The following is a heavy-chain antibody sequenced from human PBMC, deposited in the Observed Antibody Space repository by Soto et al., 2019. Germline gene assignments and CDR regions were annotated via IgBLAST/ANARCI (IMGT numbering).Heavy chain of an antibody. V-gene: IGHV4-34*01. CDR2: INHSGST. Sequence: SETLSLTCAVYGGSFSGYYWSWIRQPPGKGLEWIGEINHSGSTNYNPSLKSRVTISVDTSKNQFSLKLSSVTAADTAVYYCARGDSAVAGMGFDYWGQGTLVTVSS. J-gene: IGHJ4*02. CDR3: ARGDSAVAGMGFDY. D-gene: IGHD6-19*01. CDR1: GGSFSGYY.